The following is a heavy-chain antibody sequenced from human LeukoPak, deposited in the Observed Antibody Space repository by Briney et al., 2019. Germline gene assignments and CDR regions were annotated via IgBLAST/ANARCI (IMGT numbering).Heavy chain of an antibody. D-gene: IGHD1-26*01. J-gene: IGHJ4*02. CDR3: AKDTRELLGGLDY. CDR2: TWYDGSNK. V-gene: IGHV3-30*02. CDR1: GFTFSSYW. Sequence: GGSLRLSCAASGFTFSSYWMSWVRQAPGRGLEWVAATWYDGSNKYYADSVKGRFTISRDNSKNTLYLQMNSLRAEDTAVYYCAKDTRELLGGLDYWGQGTLVTVSS.